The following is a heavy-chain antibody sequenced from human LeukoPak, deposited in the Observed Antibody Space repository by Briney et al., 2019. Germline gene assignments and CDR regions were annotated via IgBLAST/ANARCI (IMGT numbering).Heavy chain of an antibody. J-gene: IGHJ4*02. Sequence: ASVKVSCKASGYTFTGCYMHWVRQAPGQGLEWMGWINPNSGGTNYAQRFQGRVTMTRDTSISTAYMELSRLRSDDTAVYYCARDMGTAMVLDYWGQGTLVTVSS. D-gene: IGHD5-18*01. V-gene: IGHV1-2*02. CDR3: ARDMGTAMVLDY. CDR1: GYTFTGCY. CDR2: INPNSGGT.